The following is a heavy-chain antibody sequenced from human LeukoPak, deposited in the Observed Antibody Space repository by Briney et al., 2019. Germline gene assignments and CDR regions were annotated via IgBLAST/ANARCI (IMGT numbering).Heavy chain of an antibody. CDR2: IRYDGSNK. Sequence: GGSLRLSCAASGFTFSSYGMHWVRQAPGKGLEWVAFIRYDGSNKYYADSVRGRFTISRDNSKNTLYLQMNSLRAEDTAVYYCAKGRQLGWLRLQGDFDHWGQGTLVTVSS. J-gene: IGHJ4*02. V-gene: IGHV3-30*02. D-gene: IGHD5-12*01. CDR1: GFTFSSYG. CDR3: AKGRQLGWLRLQGDFDH.